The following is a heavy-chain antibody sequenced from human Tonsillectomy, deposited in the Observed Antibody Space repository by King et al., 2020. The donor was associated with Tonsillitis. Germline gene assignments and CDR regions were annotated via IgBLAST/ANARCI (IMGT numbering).Heavy chain of an antibody. V-gene: IGHV3-30*18. CDR2: ISYDGSNK. D-gene: IGHD2-15*01. CDR3: AKANPGYCSGGSCLDP. J-gene: IGHJ5*02. Sequence: QLVQSGGGVVQPGRSLRLSCAASGFTFSSYGMHWVRQAPGKGLEWVAVISYDGSNKYYADSVKGRFTISRDNSKKTLYLQMNSLRAEDTAVYYCAKANPGYCSGGSCLDPWGQGTLVTVSS. CDR1: GFTFSSYG.